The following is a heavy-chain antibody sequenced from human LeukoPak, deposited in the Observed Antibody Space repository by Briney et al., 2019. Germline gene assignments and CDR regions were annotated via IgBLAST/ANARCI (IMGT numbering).Heavy chain of an antibody. CDR2: IHHGGST. D-gene: IGHD4-17*01. V-gene: IGHV4-4*02. CDR3: AKHGEYYFDY. J-gene: IGHJ4*02. CDR1: GGSVSRSNW. Sequence: PSGTLSLTCAVSGGSVSRSNWWSWVRQPPGKGLEWIGEIHHGGSTNYNPSLKSRVTISVDKSKNQFSLKLSSVTAADTAMYYCAKHGEYYFDYWGQGTLVTVSS.